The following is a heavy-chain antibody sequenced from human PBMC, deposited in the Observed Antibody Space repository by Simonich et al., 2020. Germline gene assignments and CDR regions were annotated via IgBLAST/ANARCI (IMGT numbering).Heavy chain of an antibody. CDR2: INPNSGGT. CDR3: ARGPRWTGDDAFDI. CDR1: GYTFTGYY. D-gene: IGHD7-27*01. V-gene: IGHV1-2*02. Sequence: QVQLVQSGAEVKKPGASVKVSCKASGYTFTGYYMHWVRQAPGQGLEWMGWINPNSGGTNYDKKCKGRVTMTRDTSISTAYMELSRLRSDDTAVYYCARGPRWTGDDAFDIWGQGTMVTVSS. J-gene: IGHJ3*02.